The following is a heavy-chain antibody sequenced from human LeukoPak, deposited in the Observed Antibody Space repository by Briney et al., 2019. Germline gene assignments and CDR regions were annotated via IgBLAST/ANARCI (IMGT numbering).Heavy chain of an antibody. CDR3: AKTPVPRRMGSYYYYMDV. J-gene: IGHJ6*03. V-gene: IGHV3-30*02. CDR1: GFTFSSYG. D-gene: IGHD5-24*01. CDR2: IRYDGSNK. Sequence: GGSLRLSCAASGFTFSSYGMHWVRQAPGKGLEWVAFIRYDGSNKYYADSVKGRFTISRDNSKNTLYLQMNSLRAEDTAVYYCAKTPVPRRMGSYYYYMDVWGKGTTVTVSS.